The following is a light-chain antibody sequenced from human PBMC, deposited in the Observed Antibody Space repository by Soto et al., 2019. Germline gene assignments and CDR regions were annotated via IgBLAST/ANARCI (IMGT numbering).Light chain of an antibody. Sequence: QSALTQPPSASKSPGQSVTISCTGTSSDVATYNYVSWYQPHPGKAPKLIIYEFTKRPSGVPDRFSGSKSGNTASLTVSGLQDEDEADYYCSSYAGRNNFFVFGTGTQLTVL. V-gene: IGLV2-8*02. J-gene: IGLJ1*01. CDR3: SSYAGRNNFFV. CDR1: SSDVATYNY. CDR2: EFT.